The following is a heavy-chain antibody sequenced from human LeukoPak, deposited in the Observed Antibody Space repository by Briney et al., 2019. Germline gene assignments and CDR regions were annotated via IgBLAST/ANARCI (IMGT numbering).Heavy chain of an antibody. CDR3: ARGGGSGWYWNDAFDI. J-gene: IGHJ3*02. Sequence: PGGSLRLSCAASGFTFSSYSMNWVRQAPGKGLEWVSSTSSSSSYIYYADSVKGRFTISRDNAKNSLYLQMNSLRAEDTAVYYCARGGGSGWYWNDAFDIWGQGTMVTVSS. V-gene: IGHV3-21*01. D-gene: IGHD6-19*01. CDR1: GFTFSSYS. CDR2: TSSSSSYI.